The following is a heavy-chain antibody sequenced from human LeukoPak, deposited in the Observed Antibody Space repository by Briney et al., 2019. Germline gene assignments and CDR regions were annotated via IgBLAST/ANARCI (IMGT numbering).Heavy chain of an antibody. Sequence: ASVKVSCKASGYTFTSYDINRVRQAPGQGLEWMGWMNPNSGNTGYAQKFQGRVTMTRNTSISTAYMELSSLRSEDTAVYYCAKTNRGYCSSTSCYDYYYYMGVWGKGTTVTVSS. V-gene: IGHV1-8*01. D-gene: IGHD2-2*01. CDR2: MNPNSGNT. J-gene: IGHJ6*03. CDR1: GYTFTSYD. CDR3: AKTNRGYCSSTSCYDYYYYMGV.